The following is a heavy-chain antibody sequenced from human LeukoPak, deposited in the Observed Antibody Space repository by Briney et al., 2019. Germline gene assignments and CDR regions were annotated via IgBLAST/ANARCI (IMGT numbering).Heavy chain of an antibody. Sequence: PSGTLSLTCAVSGGSISSSNWWSWVRQPPGKGLEWIGEINHSGSTNHNPSLKSRVTISIDTSKNQFSLKLRSVTAADTAVYYCARPIDCSATTCSSPFDYWGQGSLVTVSA. CDR2: INHSGST. J-gene: IGHJ4*02. CDR3: ARPIDCSATTCSSPFDY. CDR1: GGSISSSNW. D-gene: IGHD2-2*01. V-gene: IGHV4-4*02.